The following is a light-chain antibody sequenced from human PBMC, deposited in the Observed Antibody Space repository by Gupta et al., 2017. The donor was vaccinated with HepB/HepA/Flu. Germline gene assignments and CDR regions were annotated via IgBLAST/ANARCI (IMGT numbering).Light chain of an antibody. J-gene: IGKJ1*01. V-gene: IGKV3-15*01. CDR1: QSVSSN. CDR2: GAS. CDR3: QQENNWPPSWT. Sequence: EIVITQSPATLSVSPGERATLSCRASQSVSSNLDWYQQKPGQAPRLLIYGASTRATGITARCSGSGAGTEFTLTISSRQSEDFAVYYCQQENNWPPSWTFGQGTKVEIK.